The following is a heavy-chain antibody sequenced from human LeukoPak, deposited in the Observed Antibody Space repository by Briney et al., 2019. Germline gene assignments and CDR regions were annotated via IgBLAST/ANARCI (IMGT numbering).Heavy chain of an antibody. J-gene: IGHJ5*02. V-gene: IGHV1-2*02. CDR1: GYTFTGYY. D-gene: IGHD5-12*01. CDR3: ARVLVADNWFDP. Sequence: ASVTVSCKASGYTFTGYYMHWVRQAPGQGLEWMGWINPNSGGTNYAQKFQGRVTMTRDTSISTAYMELSRLRSDDTAVYYCARVLVADNWFDPWGQGTLVTVSS. CDR2: INPNSGGT.